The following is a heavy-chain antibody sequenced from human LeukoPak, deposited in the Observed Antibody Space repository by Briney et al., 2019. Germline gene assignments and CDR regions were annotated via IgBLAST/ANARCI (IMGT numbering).Heavy chain of an antibody. CDR2: INPNSGNT. Sequence: ASLKVSCKASGYTFTDHYMHWVRQAPGQGLEWMGWINPNSGNTGYAQKFQGRVTITRNTSISTAYMELSSLRSGDTAVYYCARSMVTDAFDIWGQGTMVTVSS. V-gene: IGHV1-8*03. D-gene: IGHD5-18*01. CDR3: ARSMVTDAFDI. CDR1: GYTFTDHY. J-gene: IGHJ3*02.